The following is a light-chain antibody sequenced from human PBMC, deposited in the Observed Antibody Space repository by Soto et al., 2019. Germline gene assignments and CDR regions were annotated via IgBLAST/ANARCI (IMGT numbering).Light chain of an antibody. V-gene: IGLV1-44*01. J-gene: IGLJ2*01. CDR1: SSNIGAGYD. CDR2: TND. CDR3: ASWDDSLNGPV. Sequence: QSVLTQPPSVSGAPGQRVTISCTGSSSNIGAGYDVHWYQQFPGTAPKLLIYTNDQRPSGVPDRISGSKSGTSASLAISGLQSEDEADYYCASWDDSLNGPVFGGGTKLTVL.